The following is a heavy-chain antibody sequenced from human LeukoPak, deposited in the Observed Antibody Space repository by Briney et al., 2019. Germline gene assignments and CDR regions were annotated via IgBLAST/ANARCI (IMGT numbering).Heavy chain of an antibody. CDR1: GFTFSSYV. J-gene: IGHJ4*02. V-gene: IGHV3-30*04. Sequence: GGSLRLSCAASGFTFSSYVMHWVRQAPGKGLEWVAIISYDGSNEYYADSVKGRFTISRDNSKKTLYMQMNSLRAEDTAVYYCAKEGRDGYNHPSDYWGQGTLVTVSS. CDR3: AKEGRDGYNHPSDY. CDR2: ISYDGSNE. D-gene: IGHD5-24*01.